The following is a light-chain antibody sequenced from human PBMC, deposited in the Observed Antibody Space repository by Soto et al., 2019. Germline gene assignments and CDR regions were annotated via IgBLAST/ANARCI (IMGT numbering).Light chain of an antibody. CDR1: QSVGSK. CDR3: QQYSNWPPVT. V-gene: IGKV3-15*01. CDR2: GAS. J-gene: IGKJ4*01. Sequence: ETVITQSPATLSVSPGERATLSCRASQSVGSKVAWYQQKPGQAPSLLIYGASTRASGIPHRFSGSGSGTEFTLTISSLQSEDFAVYYCQQYSNWPPVTFGGGTKVDIK.